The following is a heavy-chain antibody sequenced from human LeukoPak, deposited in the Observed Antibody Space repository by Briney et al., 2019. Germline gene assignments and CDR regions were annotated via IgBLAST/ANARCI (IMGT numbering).Heavy chain of an antibody. CDR3: VREDERGPSWARGYFDY. CDR1: GFTFSTYV. Sequence: GGSLRLSCSVSGFTFSTYVMHWVRQAPGKGLEYVSAISSNGDNTYYADSVKGRFTISRDNSKNTLYLQMSSLRADDTAVYYCVREDERGPSWARGYFDYWGQGTLVTVSS. V-gene: IGHV3-64D*06. CDR2: ISSNGDNT. D-gene: IGHD7-27*01. J-gene: IGHJ4*02.